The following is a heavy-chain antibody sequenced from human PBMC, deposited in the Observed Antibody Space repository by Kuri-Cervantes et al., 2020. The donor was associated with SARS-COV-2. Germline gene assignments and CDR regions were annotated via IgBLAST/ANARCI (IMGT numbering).Heavy chain of an antibody. CDR1: GYTFTSYG. CDR2: ISAYNGNT. V-gene: IGHV1-18*01. J-gene: IGHJ4*02. CDR3: ASDGVSGSLSLDF. D-gene: IGHD6-19*01. Sequence: ASVKVSCKASGYTFTSYGISWVRQAPGQGPEWMGWISAYNGNTNYAQKLQGRVTMTTDTSTSTAYMELSGLKTEDTALYYCASDGVSGSLSLDFWGQGTLVTVSS.